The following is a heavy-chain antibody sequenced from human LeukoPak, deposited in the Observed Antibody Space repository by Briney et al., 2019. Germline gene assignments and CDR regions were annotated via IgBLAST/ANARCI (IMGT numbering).Heavy chain of an antibody. D-gene: IGHD3-10*01. J-gene: IGHJ4*02. CDR2: ISYDGSNK. CDR3: AKDGALLWFGELLFDY. CDR1: GFTFSSYG. V-gene: IGHV3-30*18. Sequence: PGGSLRLSCAASGFTFSSYGMHWVRQAPGKGLEWVAVISYDGSNKYYADSVKGRFTISRDNSKNTLYLQMNSLRAEDTAVYYCAKDGALLWFGELLFDYWGQGTLVTVPS.